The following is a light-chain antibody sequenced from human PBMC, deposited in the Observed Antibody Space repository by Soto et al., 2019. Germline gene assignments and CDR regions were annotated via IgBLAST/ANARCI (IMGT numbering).Light chain of an antibody. CDR1: QSLLHSNGYNY. CDR2: LGS. J-gene: IGKJ2*01. CDR3: MQALQTPPYT. Sequence: DIVMTQSPLSLPVTPGEPASISCRSSQSLLHSNGYNYLDWYLQKQGQSPQLLIYLGSNRASGVADRFSGSGSGTDFTLKISRVEAEDVGVYYCMQALQTPPYTFGQGTKLEIK. V-gene: IGKV2-28*01.